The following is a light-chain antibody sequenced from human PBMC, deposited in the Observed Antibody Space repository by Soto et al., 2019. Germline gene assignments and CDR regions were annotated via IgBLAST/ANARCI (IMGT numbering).Light chain of an antibody. J-gene: IGKJ4*01. V-gene: IGKV3-11*01. CDR1: QSVSSY. CDR3: RHRSNWPLT. CDR2: DAS. Sequence: EIVLTQSPGTLSLSPGERATLSCRASQSVSSYLAWYQQKPGQAPRLLIYDASNRATGIPARFSGSRSGTDFTLTISSLEPEDFAVYYCRHRSNWPLTFGGGTKVEIK.